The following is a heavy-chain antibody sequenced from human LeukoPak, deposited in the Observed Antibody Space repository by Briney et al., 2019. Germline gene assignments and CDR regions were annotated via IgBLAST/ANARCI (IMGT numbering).Heavy chain of an antibody. CDR3: ARDIGQQLGFDY. Sequence: PGGSVRLSCAASGFTFSSYDMNWVRQAPGKGPEWVAVISYDGSKKYYADSVKGRFIISRDTSENTLYLQMNSLRAEDTAMYYCARDIGQQLGFDYWGQGTLVTVSS. D-gene: IGHD6-13*01. J-gene: IGHJ4*02. V-gene: IGHV3-30-3*01. CDR2: ISYDGSKK. CDR1: GFTFSSYD.